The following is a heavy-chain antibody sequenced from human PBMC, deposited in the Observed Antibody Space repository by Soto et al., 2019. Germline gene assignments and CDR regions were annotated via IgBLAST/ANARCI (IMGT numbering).Heavy chain of an antibody. V-gene: IGHV1-3*01. J-gene: IGHJ6*02. CDR1: GYTFTNYA. CDR3: ARVLDGYCMNCAMDV. CDR2: INGGNGNT. Sequence: QVQLVQSGAEVKKPGASVKVSCKASGYTFTNYAMHWVRQAPGQRLEWMGWINGGNGNTKYSEKFQGRVIISRDTSASTAFMELSTLRSEDTAVYYWARVLDGYCMNCAMDVWGQGTTVTVFS. D-gene: IGHD2-15*01.